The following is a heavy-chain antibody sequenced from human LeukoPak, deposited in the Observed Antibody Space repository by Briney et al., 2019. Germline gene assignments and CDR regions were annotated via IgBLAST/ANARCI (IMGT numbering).Heavy chain of an antibody. CDR1: GFTFRTYA. CDR2: ISDSGDGT. J-gene: IGHJ4*02. D-gene: IGHD2-2*02. V-gene: IGHV3-23*01. CDR3: AKDKAPGRWHTPSDF. Sequence: GGSLRLSCAASGFTFRTYAMSWVRQAPGKWLEWVSGISDSGDGTYYAESVKGRFTISRDNSKNTVFLQMNSLRADDTAKYYCAKDKAPGRWHTPSDFWGQGTLVTVSS.